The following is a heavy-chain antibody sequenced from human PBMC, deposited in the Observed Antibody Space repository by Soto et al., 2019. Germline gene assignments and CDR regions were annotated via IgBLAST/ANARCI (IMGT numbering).Heavy chain of an antibody. CDR3: ARDPLDTYTNYNYYYRDV. CDR1: GGSISSGGYY. Sequence: QVQLQESGPGLVKPSQTLSLTCTVSGGSISSGGYYWSWIRQHPGKGLEWIGYIYYSGSSYYNPSLRSRVTISVDTCKNQFSLKLSSVTAADRAVYYCARDPLDTYTNYNYYYRDVRGKGTTVTVSS. J-gene: IGHJ6*03. V-gene: IGHV4-31*03. CDR2: IYYSGSS. D-gene: IGHD5-18*01.